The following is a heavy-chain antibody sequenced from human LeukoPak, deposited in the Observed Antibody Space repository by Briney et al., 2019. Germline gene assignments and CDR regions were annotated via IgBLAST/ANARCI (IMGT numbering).Heavy chain of an antibody. Sequence: ASVKVSCKASGYTFISSGISWVRQTPGQGLEWMGWISAHNGNTNYAQNLQGRVTMTTDTSTSTAYMELRSLRSDDTAVYYCARGLGVVTAQSEQPKPRYFDLWGRGTQVTVSS. CDR1: GYTFISSG. D-gene: IGHD2-21*02. CDR2: ISAHNGNT. V-gene: IGHV1-18*01. J-gene: IGHJ2*01. CDR3: ARGLGVVTAQSEQPKPRYFDL.